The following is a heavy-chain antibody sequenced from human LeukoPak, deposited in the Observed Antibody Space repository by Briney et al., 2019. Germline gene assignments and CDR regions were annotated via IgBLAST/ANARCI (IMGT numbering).Heavy chain of an antibody. Sequence: SETLSLTCSVSGDSISSHYWSWIRQPPGKGLEWVGYVYYSGSTNYNPSLKSRVTISVDTSKNQFSLRLSSVTAADTAVYYCARIEGDFWSGYYFDSWGQGTPVTVSS. V-gene: IGHV4-59*11. J-gene: IGHJ4*02. D-gene: IGHD3-3*01. CDR2: VYYSGST. CDR3: ARIEGDFWSGYYFDS. CDR1: GDSISSHY.